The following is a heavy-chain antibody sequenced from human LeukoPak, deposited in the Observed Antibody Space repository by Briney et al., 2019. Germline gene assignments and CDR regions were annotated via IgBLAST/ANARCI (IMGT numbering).Heavy chain of an antibody. CDR2: IRYDGSNK. D-gene: IGHD2-8*01. V-gene: IGHV3-30*02. Sequence: GGSLRLSCAASGFTFSNYGMQWVRQAPGKGLEWVAFIRYDGSNKYYADSVKGRFTISRDNSKNTLYLQMNSLRAEDTAVYYCAKPMVYAIPHDAFDIWGQGTMVTVSS. J-gene: IGHJ3*02. CDR1: GFTFSNYG. CDR3: AKPMVYAIPHDAFDI.